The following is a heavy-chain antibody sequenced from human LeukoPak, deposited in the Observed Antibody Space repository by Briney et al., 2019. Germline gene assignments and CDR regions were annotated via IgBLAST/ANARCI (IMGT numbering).Heavy chain of an antibody. D-gene: IGHD4-23*01. CDR3: ARVQPTVVRGGRAFDI. V-gene: IGHV4-30-2*01. CDR1: GGSISSGGYY. J-gene: IGHJ3*02. Sequence: PSQTLSLTCTVSGGSISSGGYYWSWIRQPPGKGLEWIGYIYHSGSTYYNPSLKSRVTISVDRSKNQFSLKLSSVTAADTAVYYCARVQPTVVRGGRAFDIWGQGTMVTVSS. CDR2: IYHSGST.